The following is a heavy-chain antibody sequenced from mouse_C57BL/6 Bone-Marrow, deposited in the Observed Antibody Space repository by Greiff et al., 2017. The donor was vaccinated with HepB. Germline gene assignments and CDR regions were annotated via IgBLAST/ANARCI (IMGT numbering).Heavy chain of an antibody. V-gene: IGHV1-26*01. D-gene: IGHD2-4*01. J-gene: IGHJ1*03. CDR3: ARSVFSIRYFDV. CDR1: GYTFTDYY. Sequence: QLQQSGPELVKPGASVKISCKASGYTFTDYYMNWVKQSHGKSLEWIGDINPNNGGTSYNQKFKGKATLTVDKSSSTAYMELRSLTSEDSAVYYCARSVFSIRYFDVWGTGTTVTVSS. CDR2: INPNNGGT.